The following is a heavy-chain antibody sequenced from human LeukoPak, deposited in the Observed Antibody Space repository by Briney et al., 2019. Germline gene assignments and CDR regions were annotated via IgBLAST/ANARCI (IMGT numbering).Heavy chain of an antibody. CDR1: GFTFSSYW. J-gene: IGHJ4*02. D-gene: IGHD6-19*01. CDR2: INSDGSST. V-gene: IGHV3-74*01. CDR3: AREGREWLSVGIDY. Sequence: GGSLRLSCAASGFTFSSYWMHWVRQAPGKGLVWVSRINSDGSSTSYADSVKGRFTISRDNSKNTLYLQMNSPRAEDTAVYHCAREGREWLSVGIDYWGRGTLVTVSS.